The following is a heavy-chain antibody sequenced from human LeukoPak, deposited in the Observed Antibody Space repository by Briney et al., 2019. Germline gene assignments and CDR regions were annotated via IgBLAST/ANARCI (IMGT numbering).Heavy chain of an antibody. CDR3: ARDWGYYYDTPYYYGMDV. V-gene: IGHV3-48*01. D-gene: IGHD3-22*01. CDR2: ISSSSSTI. CDR1: GFTFSSYT. Sequence: GGSLRLSCAASGFTFSSYTMNWVRQAPGKGLEWISYISSSSSTIYYADSVKGQFTISRDNAKNSLFLQMNSLRAEDTAVYYCARDWGYYYDTPYYYGMDVWGQGTTVTISS. J-gene: IGHJ6*02.